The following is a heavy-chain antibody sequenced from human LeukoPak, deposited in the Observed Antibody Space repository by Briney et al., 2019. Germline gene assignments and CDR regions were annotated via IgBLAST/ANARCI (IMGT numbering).Heavy chain of an antibody. J-gene: IGHJ5*02. D-gene: IGHD4-11*01. CDR2: INHSGST. V-gene: IGHV4-34*01. CDR3: ARARTTVRFDP. CDR1: GGSFRGYY. Sequence: SETLSLTXAVYGGSFRGYYWSWIRQPPGKGLEWIGEINHSGSTNYNPSLKSRVTISVDTSKNQFSLKLSSVTAADTAVYYCARARTTVRFDPWGQGTLVTVSS.